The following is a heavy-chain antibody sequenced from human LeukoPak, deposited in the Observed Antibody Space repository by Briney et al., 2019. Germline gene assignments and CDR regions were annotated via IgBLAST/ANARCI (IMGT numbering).Heavy chain of an antibody. V-gene: IGHV4-34*01. CDR3: ARGWGSTSCSVY. J-gene: IGHJ4*02. D-gene: IGHD2-2*01. CDR2: INHSGST. Sequence: SETLSLTCAVYGGSFSGYYWSWIRQPPGKGLEWIGEINHSGSTNYNPSLKSRVTISVDTSKNQFSLKLSSVTAADTAVYYCARGWGSTSCSVYWGQGTLVTVSS. CDR1: GGSFSGYY.